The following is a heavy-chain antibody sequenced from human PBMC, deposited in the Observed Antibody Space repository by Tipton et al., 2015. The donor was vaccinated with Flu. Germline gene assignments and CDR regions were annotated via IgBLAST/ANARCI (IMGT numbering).Heavy chain of an antibody. J-gene: IGHJ4*02. V-gene: IGHV3-9*01. CDR1: GFIFDDYT. CDR3: ARDSDSYGRFDQ. Sequence: SLSLSCAASGFIFDDYTMHWVRQAPGKGLEWVSSINWVSSSMDYADSVKGRFTISRDNAKNTVDLQMSSLRAEDTAVYYCARDSDSYGRFDQWGQGTLVTVSS. D-gene: IGHD5-18*01. CDR2: INWVSSSM.